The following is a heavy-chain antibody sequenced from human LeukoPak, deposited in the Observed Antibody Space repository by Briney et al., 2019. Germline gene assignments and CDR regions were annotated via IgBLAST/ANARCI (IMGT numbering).Heavy chain of an antibody. CDR1: GFTVSSSS. CDR3: ARGPYYYDSSGYYYLYY. V-gene: IGHV3-53*01. Sequence: GGSLRLSCTVSGFTVSSSSMSWVRQAPGKGLEWVSFIYSDNTHYSDSVKGRFTISRDNSKNTLYLQMNSLRAEDTAVYYCARGPYYYDSSGYYYLYYWGQGTLVTVSS. CDR2: IYSDNT. D-gene: IGHD3-22*01. J-gene: IGHJ4*02.